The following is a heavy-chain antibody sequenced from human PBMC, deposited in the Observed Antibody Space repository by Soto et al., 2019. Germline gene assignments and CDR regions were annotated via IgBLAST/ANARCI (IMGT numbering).Heavy chain of an antibody. CDR2: VYYSGTT. Sequence: SEILSLTCTGSGGSINNYYWSWIRQSPGKGLEWIGYVYYSGTTNYNPTLKSRITILVDTSENQFSLKLTSVTAADTAVYYCARHTDDILTGNEALDIWGQGTVVT. CDR1: GGSINNYY. J-gene: IGHJ3*02. V-gene: IGHV4-59*08. D-gene: IGHD3-9*01. CDR3: ARHTDDILTGNEALDI.